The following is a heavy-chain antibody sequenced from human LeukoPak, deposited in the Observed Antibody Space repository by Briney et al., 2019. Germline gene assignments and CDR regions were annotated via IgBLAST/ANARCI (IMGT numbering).Heavy chain of an antibody. D-gene: IGHD4-17*01. J-gene: IGHJ6*03. V-gene: IGHV1-69*06. CDR3: AREDYGDYEGDYYYYMDV. Sequence: SVKVSCKASGGTFSSYAISWVRQAPGQGLEWMGGIIPIFGTANYAQKFQGRVTITADKSTSTAYMELSSLRSEDTAVYYCAREDYGDYEGDYYYYMDVWGKGTTVTVSS. CDR1: GGTFSSYA. CDR2: IIPIFGTA.